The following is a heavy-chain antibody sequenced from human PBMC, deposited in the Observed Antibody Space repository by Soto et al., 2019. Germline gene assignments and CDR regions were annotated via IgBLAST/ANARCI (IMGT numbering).Heavy chain of an antibody. CDR1: GGTFSSYA. Sequence: QVQLVQSGAEVKKPWSSVKVSCKASGGTFSSYAISWVRQAPGQGLEWMGGIIPIFGTANYAQKFQGRVTITADESTSTAFMELSSLRSEDTAVSYCARQGDYYYSSGYYSDFDYWGQGTLVTVSS. CDR2: IIPIFGTA. CDR3: ARQGDYYYSSGYYSDFDY. D-gene: IGHD3-22*01. V-gene: IGHV1-69*01. J-gene: IGHJ4*02.